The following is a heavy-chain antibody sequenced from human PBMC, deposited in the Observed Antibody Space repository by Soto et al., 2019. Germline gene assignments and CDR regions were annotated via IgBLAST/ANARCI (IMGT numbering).Heavy chain of an antibody. CDR2: IYKSATT. Sequence: SETLSLTCSVSGDSISNLDYFWAWIRQPPGQALEYIGYIYKSATTYYNPSFESRVAISVDTSKSQFSLNVTSVTAADTAVYFCARGRYCLTGRCFPNWFDSWGQGALVTVS. J-gene: IGHJ5*01. CDR3: ARGRYCLTGRCFPNWFDS. V-gene: IGHV4-30-4*01. CDR1: GDSISNLDYF. D-gene: IGHD7-27*01.